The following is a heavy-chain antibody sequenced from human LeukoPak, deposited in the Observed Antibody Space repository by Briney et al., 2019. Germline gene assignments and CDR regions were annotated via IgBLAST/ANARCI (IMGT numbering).Heavy chain of an antibody. Sequence: GGSLRLSCAASGFTFSSYAMHRVRQAPGKGLEWVAVISYDGSNKYYADSVKGRSTISRDNSKNTLYLQMNSLRAEDTAVYYCARTLGYCSSTSCGPYGMDVWGKGTTVTVSS. V-gene: IGHV3-30*04. CDR2: ISYDGSNK. D-gene: IGHD2-2*01. CDR3: ARTLGYCSSTSCGPYGMDV. J-gene: IGHJ6*04. CDR1: GFTFSSYA.